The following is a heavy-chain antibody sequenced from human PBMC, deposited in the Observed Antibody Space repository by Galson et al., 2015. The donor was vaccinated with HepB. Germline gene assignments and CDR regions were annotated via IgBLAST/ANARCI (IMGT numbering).Heavy chain of an antibody. CDR1: GYTLTELS. Sequence: SVKVSCKVSGYTLTELSMHWVRQAPGKGLEWMGGFDPEDGETIYAQKFQGRVTMTEDTSTDTAYMELSSLRSEDTAVYYCATDYGAMVPAFDIWGQGTMVSVSS. J-gene: IGHJ3*02. D-gene: IGHD4/OR15-4a*01. V-gene: IGHV1-24*01. CDR2: FDPEDGET. CDR3: ATDYGAMVPAFDI.